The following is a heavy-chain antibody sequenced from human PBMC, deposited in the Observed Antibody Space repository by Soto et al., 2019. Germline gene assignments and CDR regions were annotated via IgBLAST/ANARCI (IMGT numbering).Heavy chain of an antibody. J-gene: IGHJ4*02. CDR1: GFTFSSYA. D-gene: IGHD6-19*01. CDR2: ISGSGRST. Sequence: EVQLLESGGGLVQPGGSLRLSCAASGFTFSSYAMSWVRQAPGKGLEWVSGISGSGRSTYYADSVKGRFTISRDNSKNTLYLQMNSLRAEDTVVYYCAKEEGYSSAWTEIDYWGQGTLVTVSS. CDR3: AKEEGYSSAWTEIDY. V-gene: IGHV3-23*01.